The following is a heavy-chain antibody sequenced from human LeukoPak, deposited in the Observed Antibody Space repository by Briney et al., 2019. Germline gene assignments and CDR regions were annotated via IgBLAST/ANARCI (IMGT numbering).Heavy chain of an antibody. CDR3: AREYSSSWYERGFDY. V-gene: IGHV1-2*02. D-gene: IGHD6-13*01. CDR1: GYTFTGYY. Sequence: ASVKVSCKASGYTFTGYYMHWVRQAPGQGLEWMGWINPNSGGTNYAQKFQGRVTMTRDTSISTAYMELSRLRSDDTAVYYCAREYSSSWYERGFDYWGQGTLVTVSS. J-gene: IGHJ4*02. CDR2: INPNSGGT.